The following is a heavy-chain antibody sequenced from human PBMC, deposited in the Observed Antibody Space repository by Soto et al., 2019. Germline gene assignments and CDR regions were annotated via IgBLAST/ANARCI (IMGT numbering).Heavy chain of an antibody. D-gene: IGHD3-9*01. J-gene: IGHJ6*02. CDR1: GGSISSGGYY. Sequence: SETLSLTCTVSGGSISSGGYYWSWIRQHPGKGLEWIGYIYYSGSTYYNPSLKSRVTISVDTSKNQFSLKLSSVPAAAPAAYYCARDYYDILTGYYGYYGMDFCGQLTTVTFAS. V-gene: IGHV4-31*02. CDR2: IYYSGST. CDR3: ARDYYDILTGYYGYYGMDF.